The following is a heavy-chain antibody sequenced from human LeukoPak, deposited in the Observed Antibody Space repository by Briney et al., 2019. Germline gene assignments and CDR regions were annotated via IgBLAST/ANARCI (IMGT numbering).Heavy chain of an antibody. Sequence: KSSETLSLTCTVSGGSISSSSYYWGWIRQPPGKGLEWIGSIYYSGSTYYNPSLKSRVTISVDTSKNQFSLKLSSVTAADTAVYYCARDSWSTVTSPFDYWGQGTLVTVSS. J-gene: IGHJ4*02. CDR1: GGSISSSSYY. CDR3: ARDSWSTVTSPFDY. D-gene: IGHD4-17*01. V-gene: IGHV4-39*07. CDR2: IYYSGST.